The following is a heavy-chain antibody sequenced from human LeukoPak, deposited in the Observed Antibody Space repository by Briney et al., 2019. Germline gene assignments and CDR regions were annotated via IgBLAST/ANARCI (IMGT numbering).Heavy chain of an antibody. D-gene: IGHD3-10*01. CDR1: GFIFSTYS. V-gene: IGHV3-21*01. Sequence: GGTLRLSCVASGFIFSTYSMNWVRRAPGKGLEWVSSISSTSSYIYYADSLKGRFTISRDNAKNSLFLQMNSLRTEDTAVYYCAGDYYGSGNSSYYYYGLDVWGTGTTVTVSS. J-gene: IGHJ6*04. CDR3: AGDYYGSGNSSYYYYGLDV. CDR2: ISSTSSYI.